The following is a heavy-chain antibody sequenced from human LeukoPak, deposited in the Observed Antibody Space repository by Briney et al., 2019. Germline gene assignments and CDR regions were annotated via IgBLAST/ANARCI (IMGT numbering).Heavy chain of an antibody. D-gene: IGHD6-19*01. CDR3: ARESSFFNSSGWYEAPDY. CDR2: IIPIFGTA. Sequence: SVKVSCKASGGTFSSYAISWVRQAPGQGLEWMGGIIPIFGTANYAQKFQGRVTITADESTSTAYMELGSLRSEDTAVYYCARESSFFNSSGWYEAPDYWGQGTLVTVSS. V-gene: IGHV1-69*13. CDR1: GGTFSSYA. J-gene: IGHJ4*02.